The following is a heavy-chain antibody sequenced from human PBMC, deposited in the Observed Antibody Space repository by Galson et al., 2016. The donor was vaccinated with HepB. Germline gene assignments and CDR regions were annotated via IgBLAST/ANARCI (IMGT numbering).Heavy chain of an antibody. J-gene: IGHJ4*02. CDR3: TRTWDGTDYFTPDFDY. CDR1: GFTFSGSA. D-gene: IGHD3-22*01. Sequence: LRLSCSASGFTFSGSALHWVRQASGKGLEWIGNIRTKTNNYAPAYAASIRREFTITRDDSKNTAYLHMNSQKTEDTALYYCTRTWDGTDYFTPDFDYWGQGTPVTVSS. CDR2: IRTKTNNYAP. V-gene: IGHV3-73*01.